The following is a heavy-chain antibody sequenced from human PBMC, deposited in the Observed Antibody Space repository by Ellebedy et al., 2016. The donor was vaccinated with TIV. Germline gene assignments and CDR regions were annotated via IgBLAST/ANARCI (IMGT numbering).Heavy chain of an antibody. Sequence: KVSCXGSGYSFTSYWIGWVRQMPGKGLEWMGIIYPGDSDTRYSPSFQGQVTISADKSISTAYLQWSSLKASDTAMYYCARHHSSGWYVSGYFDYWGQGTLVTVSS. J-gene: IGHJ4*02. D-gene: IGHD6-19*01. V-gene: IGHV5-51*01. CDR1: GYSFTSYW. CDR2: IYPGDSDT. CDR3: ARHHSSGWYVSGYFDY.